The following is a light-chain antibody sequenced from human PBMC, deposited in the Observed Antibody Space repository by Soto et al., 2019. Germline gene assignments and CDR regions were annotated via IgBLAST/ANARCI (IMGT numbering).Light chain of an antibody. Sequence: IQLTQSPSSLSASMGDRVTITCRASQGIINYLAWYQQKPGKAPKLLIYGASTLQGGVPSRFSGSGSGTDFTLTVSSLQPEDLATYDCQQLFMYPPTFGPGTKEHIK. CDR3: QQLFMYPPT. CDR2: GAS. V-gene: IGKV1-9*01. CDR1: QGIINY. J-gene: IGKJ3*01.